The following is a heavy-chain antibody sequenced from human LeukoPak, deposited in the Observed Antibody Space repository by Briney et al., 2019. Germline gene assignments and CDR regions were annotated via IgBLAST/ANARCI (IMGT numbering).Heavy chain of an antibody. Sequence: ASVTVSCKASGYTFTSYYMHWVRQAPGQGLEWMGIINPSGGSTSYAQKFQGRVTMTRDTSTSTVYMELSSLRSEGTAVYYCARDYRSGSLGGAFEIWGQGTMVTVSS. CDR1: GYTFTSYY. D-gene: IGHD1-26*01. CDR3: ARDYRSGSLGGAFEI. J-gene: IGHJ3*02. CDR2: INPSGGST. V-gene: IGHV1-46*01.